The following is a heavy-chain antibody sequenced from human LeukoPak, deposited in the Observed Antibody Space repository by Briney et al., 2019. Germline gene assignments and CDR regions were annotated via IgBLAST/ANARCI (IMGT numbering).Heavy chain of an antibody. D-gene: IGHD2/OR15-2a*01. CDR3: ARGGGYYFIDY. CDR1: GGSISSYY. J-gene: IGHJ4*02. CDR2: IYYSGST. Sequence: SETLSLTCTVSGGSISSYYWSWIRQPPGKGLEWIGYIYYSGSTNYNPSLRSRVTISIDTSKKQFSLKLSSVTAADTAVYYCARGGGYYFIDYWGQGTLVTVSS. V-gene: IGHV4-59*01.